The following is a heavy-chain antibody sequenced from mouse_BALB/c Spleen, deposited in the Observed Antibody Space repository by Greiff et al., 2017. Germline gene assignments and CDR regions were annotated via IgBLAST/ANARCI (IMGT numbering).Heavy chain of an antibody. CDR1: GYAFSSYW. CDR2: IYPGDGDT. D-gene: IGHD2-4*01. J-gene: IGHJ3*01. Sequence: QVQLQQSGAELVRPGSSVKISCKASGYAFSSYWMNWVKQRPGQGLEWIGQIYPGDGDTNYNGKFKGKATLTADKSSSTAYMQLSSLTSEDSAVYCCARGGDYEVFAYWGQGTLVTVSA. V-gene: IGHV1-80*01. CDR3: ARGGDYEVFAY.